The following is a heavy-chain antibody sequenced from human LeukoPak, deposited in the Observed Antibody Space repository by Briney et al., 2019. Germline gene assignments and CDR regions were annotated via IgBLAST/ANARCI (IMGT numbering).Heavy chain of an antibody. CDR1: GFTFSSYS. J-gene: IGHJ5*02. CDR2: ISSSSSYI. CDR3: ARDKGTYWFDP. V-gene: IGHV3-21*01. Sequence: GGSLRLSCAASGFTFSSYSMNWVRQAPGKGLEWVSSISSSSSYIYYADSVKGRFTISRDNAKNSLYLQMNSLRAEDTAVYYCARDKGTYWFDPWGQGTLVTVSS. D-gene: IGHD3-10*01.